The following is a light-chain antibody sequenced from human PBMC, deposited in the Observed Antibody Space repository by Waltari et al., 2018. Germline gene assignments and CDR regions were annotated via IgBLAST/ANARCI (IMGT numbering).Light chain of an antibody. CDR3: QQAYNRIT. J-gene: IGKJ3*01. V-gene: IGKV1-39*01. CDR2: GSS. CDR1: QRISSY. Sequence: DIQMTQSPSFLSASVGDRVTITCRASQRISSYLNWYQQQAGKGPKLLIYGSSSLQRGVPSRFSGTGSGTDFTLTINGLQPEDFATYYCQQAYNRITFGPGTTVDFK.